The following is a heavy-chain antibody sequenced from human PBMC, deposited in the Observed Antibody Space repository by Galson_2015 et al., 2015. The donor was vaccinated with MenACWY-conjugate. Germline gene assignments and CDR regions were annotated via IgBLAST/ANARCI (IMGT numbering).Heavy chain of an antibody. CDR3: ARQRFATSWPFDD. J-gene: IGHJ4*02. Sequence: ETLSLTCTVSGGSISSSSYYWGWIRQPPGKGLEWIGSMSYTGTTYDNPSLKSRVIISVDTSKNQFSLKLSSVTAADTAVYFCARQRFATSWPFDDWGQGTLVTVSS. CDR2: MSYTGTT. CDR1: GGSISSSSYY. D-gene: IGHD2-2*01. V-gene: IGHV4-39*01.